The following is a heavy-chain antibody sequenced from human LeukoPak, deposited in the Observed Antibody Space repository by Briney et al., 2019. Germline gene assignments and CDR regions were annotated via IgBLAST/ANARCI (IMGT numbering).Heavy chain of an antibody. D-gene: IGHD1-14*01. CDR1: GYSFTNYW. CDR2: IYPDDSDT. CDR3: VRFLNHAFVI. J-gene: IGHJ3*02. V-gene: IGHV5-51*01. Sequence: GESLKISCKSYGYSFTNYWIGWVRQMPGKGLEWMGIIYPDDSDTKYSPSFQGQVTISADKSINTAYLQWSSLKASDTAMYYCVRFLNHAFVIWGQGTMVTVSS.